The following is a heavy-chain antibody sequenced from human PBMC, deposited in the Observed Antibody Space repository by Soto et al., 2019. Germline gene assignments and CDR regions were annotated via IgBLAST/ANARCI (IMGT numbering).Heavy chain of an antibody. D-gene: IGHD6-6*01. V-gene: IGHV1-2*02. CDR3: AREYSSSYDAFDI. Sequence: ASVKVSCKASGYTFTGYYMHWVRQAPGQGLEWMGWINPNSGGTNYAQKFQGRVTMTRDTSISTAYMELSRLRSDDTAVYYCAREYSSSYDAFDIWGQGTMVTVS. J-gene: IGHJ3*02. CDR1: GYTFTGYY. CDR2: INPNSGGT.